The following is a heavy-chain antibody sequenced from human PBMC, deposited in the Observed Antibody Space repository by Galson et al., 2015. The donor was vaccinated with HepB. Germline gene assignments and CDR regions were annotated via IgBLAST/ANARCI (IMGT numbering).Heavy chain of an antibody. CDR2: ISAYNGNT. J-gene: IGHJ4*02. CDR3: ARSKRGLNQGYSGSYY. D-gene: IGHD1-26*01. V-gene: IGHV1-18*01. Sequence: SVKVSCKASGYTFTSYGISWVRQAPGQGLEWMGWISAYNGNTNYAQKLQGRVTMTTDTSTSTAYMELRSLRSDDTAVYYCARSKRGLNQGYSGSYYWGQGTLVTVSS. CDR1: GYTFTSYG.